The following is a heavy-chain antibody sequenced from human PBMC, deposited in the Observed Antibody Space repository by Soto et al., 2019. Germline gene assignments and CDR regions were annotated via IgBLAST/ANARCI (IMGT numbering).Heavy chain of an antibody. Sequence: EVQLLESGGDLIQPGGSLRLSCAASGFTFNIYAMTWVRQAPGKGLEWVSAISCYGDITYYADSVEGRFSISRDNSKNTLYLQMNSLRAEDTAVYYCAKDRYLDHDSRGYLFDNWGQGTLVTVSS. D-gene: IGHD3-22*01. CDR3: AKDRYLDHDSRGYLFDN. CDR2: ISCYGDIT. CDR1: GFTFNIYA. V-gene: IGHV3-23*01. J-gene: IGHJ4*02.